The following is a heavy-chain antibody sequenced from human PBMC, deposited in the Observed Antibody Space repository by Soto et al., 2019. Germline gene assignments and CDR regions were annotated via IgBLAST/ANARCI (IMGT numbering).Heavy chain of an antibody. D-gene: IGHD3-10*01. Sequence: SETLSLTCTVTGDSINNRSYYWSWIRQPPGKGLEWIGYIYYSGSTYYNPSLKSRVTISVDTSKNQFSLKLSSVTAADTAVYYCARGGITMVRGVIWFDPWGQGTLVTVSS. CDR3: ARGGITMVRGVIWFDP. V-gene: IGHV4-30-4*01. CDR1: GDSINNRSYY. J-gene: IGHJ5*02. CDR2: IYYSGST.